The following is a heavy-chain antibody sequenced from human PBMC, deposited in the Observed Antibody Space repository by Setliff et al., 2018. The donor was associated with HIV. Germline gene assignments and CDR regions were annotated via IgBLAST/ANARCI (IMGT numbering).Heavy chain of an antibody. V-gene: IGHV3-72*01. CDR1: GFTFSDHY. D-gene: IGHD2-2*01. Sequence: PGGSLRLSCAASGFTFSDHYMDWVRQAPGKGLEWVGRTRNEANSYTTEYAASVKGRCTISRDDSKNSLYLQMNSLKTEDTAVYYCARDQIVVVAAAIRATYYYYYMDVWGKGTTVTVSS. J-gene: IGHJ6*03. CDR2: TRNEANSYTT. CDR3: ARDQIVVVAAAIRATYYYYYMDV.